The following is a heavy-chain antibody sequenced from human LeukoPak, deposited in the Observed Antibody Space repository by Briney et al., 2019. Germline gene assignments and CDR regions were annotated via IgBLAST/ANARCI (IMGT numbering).Heavy chain of an antibody. CDR3: ARDDSYGFDY. J-gene: IGHJ4*02. Sequence: GGSLRLSCAASGFTASSNYMSWVRQAPGKGLEWVSVIYSGGSTYYTDSVKGRFTISRDNSKNTLYLQMNSLRAEDTAVYYCARDDSYGFDYWGQGTLVTVSS. D-gene: IGHD5-18*01. CDR2: IYSGGST. CDR1: GFTASSNY. V-gene: IGHV3-66*01.